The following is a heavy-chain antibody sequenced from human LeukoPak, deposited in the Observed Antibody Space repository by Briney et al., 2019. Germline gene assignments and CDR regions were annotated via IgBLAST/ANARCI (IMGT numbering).Heavy chain of an antibody. CDR3: TRPDYGDYDY. Sequence: GSLRLSCAASGFTFSGSAMHWVRQASGKGLEWVGRIRNKANSYETAYAASVKGRFTISRDDSKNTAYLQMNSLKTEDTAVYYCTRPDYGDYDYWGQGTLVTVSP. V-gene: IGHV3-73*01. J-gene: IGHJ4*02. CDR2: IRNKANSYET. CDR1: GFTFSGSA. D-gene: IGHD4-17*01.